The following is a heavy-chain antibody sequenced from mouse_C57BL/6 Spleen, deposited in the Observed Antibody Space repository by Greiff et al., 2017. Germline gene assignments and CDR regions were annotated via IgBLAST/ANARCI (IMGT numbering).Heavy chain of an antibody. Sequence: EVKLVESGGGLVQPGESLKLSCESNEYEFPSHDMSWVRKTPEKRLALVAAINSDGGSTYYPDTMERRFIISRDNTKMTLYLQMGSLKSEDTALYYCAGFGYDGAYWGQGTLVTVSA. CDR2: INSDGGST. CDR3: AGFGYDGAY. J-gene: IGHJ3*01. V-gene: IGHV5-2*01. D-gene: IGHD2-2*01. CDR1: EYEFPSHD.